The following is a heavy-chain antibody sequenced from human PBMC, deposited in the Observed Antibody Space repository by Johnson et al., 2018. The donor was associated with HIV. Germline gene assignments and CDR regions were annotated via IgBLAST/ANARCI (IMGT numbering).Heavy chain of an antibody. CDR1: GFTFSNYG. D-gene: IGHD2-2*01. CDR3: ARVAVSTAAGGVPLDI. CDR2: TWFDGSTT. V-gene: IGHV3-33*03. J-gene: IGHJ3*02. Sequence: QVQLVESGGGVVQPGRSLRLSCAASGFTFSNYGIHWVRQAPGKGLAWVASTWFDGSTTYYSDSVRGRFIISRDNSKNTLYLQMNSLRAEDTALYFCARVAVSTAAGGVPLDIWGPGTMVTVSA.